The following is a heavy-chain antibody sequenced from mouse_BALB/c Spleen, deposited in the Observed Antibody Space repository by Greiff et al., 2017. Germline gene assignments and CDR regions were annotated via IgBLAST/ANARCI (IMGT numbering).Heavy chain of an antibody. CDR2: IYPYNGGT. CDR1: GYTFTDYN. D-gene: IGHD2-3*01. J-gene: IGHJ3*01. V-gene: IGHV1S29*02. Sequence: VQLQQSGPELVKPGASVKISCKASGYTFTDYNMHWVKQSHGKSLEWIGYIYPYNGGTGYNQKFKSKATLTVDNSSSTAYMELRSLTSEDSAVYDCARRGSMPVFAYWGQGTLVTVSA. CDR3: ARRGSMPVFAY.